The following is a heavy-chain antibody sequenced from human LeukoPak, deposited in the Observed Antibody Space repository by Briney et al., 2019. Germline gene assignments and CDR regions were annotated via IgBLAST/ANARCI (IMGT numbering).Heavy chain of an antibody. CDR1: GFTFSTSG. CDR3: AKDMSWNHDY. V-gene: IGHV3-30*02. CDR2: IRYDGSTK. Sequence: PGGSLRLSCAASGFTFSTSGIHWVRQAPGMGLEWVAFIRYDGSTKLYADSVKGRFTISRDISKNTLYLQMNSLRTEDTAVYYCAKDMSWNHDYWGQGTLVTVSS. D-gene: IGHD1-14*01. J-gene: IGHJ4*02.